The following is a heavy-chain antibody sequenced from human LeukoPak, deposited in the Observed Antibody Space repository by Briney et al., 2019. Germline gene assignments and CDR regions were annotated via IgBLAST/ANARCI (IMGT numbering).Heavy chain of an antibody. D-gene: IGHD3-3*01. Sequence: PSETLSLTCTVSGGSISSSSYYWGWIRQPPGKGLEWIGSIYYSGSTYYNPSLKSRVTISVDTSKNQFSLKLSSVTAADTAVYYCATQITIFGVVTQKGYYMDVWGKGTTVTVSS. CDR3: ATQITIFGVVTQKGYYMDV. V-gene: IGHV4-39*01. CDR1: GGSISSSSYY. CDR2: IYYSGST. J-gene: IGHJ6*03.